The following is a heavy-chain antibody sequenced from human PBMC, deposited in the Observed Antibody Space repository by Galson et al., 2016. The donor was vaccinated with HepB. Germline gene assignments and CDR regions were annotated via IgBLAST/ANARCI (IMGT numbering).Heavy chain of an antibody. Sequence: SLRLSCAASGFRLRGYWMSWVRQAPGKGLEWVANIKQSGSDKYYVDSVKGRFAISRDNAQNSVYLQMNSLRAEDTALYYCARDRAYSMSWSTWDGALDVWGKGTTVTVSS. J-gene: IGHJ6*04. CDR2: IKQSGSDK. CDR1: GFRLRGYW. D-gene: IGHD6-13*01. V-gene: IGHV3-7*01. CDR3: ARDRAYSMSWSTWDGALDV.